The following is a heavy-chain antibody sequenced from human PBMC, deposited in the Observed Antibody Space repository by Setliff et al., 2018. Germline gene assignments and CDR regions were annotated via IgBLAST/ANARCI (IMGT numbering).Heavy chain of an antibody. CDR2: VYYSGSI. J-gene: IGHJ3*01. CDR3: ARQVEMATIAFDV. D-gene: IGHD5-12*01. CDR1: GGSISDSHYY. V-gene: IGHV4-39*01. Sequence: PSETLSLTCTVSGGSISDSHYYWGWFRQPPGMRPEWIGTVYYSGSIYYNPSLKSRVTLFASTSKDQFSLRLTSMTAADTAVYYCARQVEMATIAFDVWGQGTMVT.